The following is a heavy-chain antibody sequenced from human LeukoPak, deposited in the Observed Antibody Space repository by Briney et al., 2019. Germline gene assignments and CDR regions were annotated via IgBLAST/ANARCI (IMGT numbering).Heavy chain of an antibody. Sequence: PGGSLRLSCGASGFTFSSYAMHWVRQAPGKGLEWVAVISYDGSNKYYADSVKGRFTISRDNSKNTLYLQMNSLRAEDTAVYYCARDGGIVVVTATDYWGQGTLVTVSS. V-gene: IGHV3-30*01. CDR3: ARDGGIVVVTATDY. CDR2: ISYDGSNK. J-gene: IGHJ4*02. D-gene: IGHD2-21*02. CDR1: GFTFSSYA.